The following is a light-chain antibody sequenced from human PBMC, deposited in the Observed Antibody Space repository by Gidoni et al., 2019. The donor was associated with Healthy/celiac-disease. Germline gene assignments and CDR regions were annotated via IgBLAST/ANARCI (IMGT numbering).Light chain of an antibody. CDR1: QSISSY. CDR2: AAS. Sequence: DIQMTQSPSSLSASVGDRVTITGRASQSISSYLNWYQQKPGKAPKLLIYAASSLQSGVPSRFSGSGSGTDFTLTISSLQPEDFATYYCQQSYSTPINFGQGTRLEIK. CDR3: QQSYSTPIN. V-gene: IGKV1-39*01. J-gene: IGKJ5*01.